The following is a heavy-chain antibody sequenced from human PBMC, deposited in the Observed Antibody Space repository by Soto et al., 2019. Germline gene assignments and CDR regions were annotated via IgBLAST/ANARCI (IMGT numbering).Heavy chain of an antibody. CDR2: IIPIFGTA. V-gene: IGHV1-69*13. D-gene: IGHD2-2*01. Sequence: SAVKVSYKPSRGTFNSYAIIRLRQAPGQGLEWMGGIIPIFGTANYAQKFQGRVTITADESTSAAYMELSSLRSEDTAVYYCARDSYCSSTSCYYDYWGQGTLVTVSS. J-gene: IGHJ4*02. CDR3: ARDSYCSSTSCYYDY. CDR1: RGTFNSYA.